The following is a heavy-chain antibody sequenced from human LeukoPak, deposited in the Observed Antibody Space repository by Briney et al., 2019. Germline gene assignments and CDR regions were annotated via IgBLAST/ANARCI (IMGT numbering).Heavy chain of an antibody. CDR1: GGSISSSSYY. D-gene: IGHD2-21*02. Sequence: KPSEALSLTCTVSGGSISSSSYYWGWIRQPPGKGLEWIGSIYYSGSTYYNPSLKSRVTISGDTSKNQFSLKLSSVTAADTAVYYCARDLPYCGGDCYMHWGQGTLVTVSS. V-gene: IGHV4-39*07. J-gene: IGHJ4*02. CDR3: ARDLPYCGGDCYMH. CDR2: IYYSGST.